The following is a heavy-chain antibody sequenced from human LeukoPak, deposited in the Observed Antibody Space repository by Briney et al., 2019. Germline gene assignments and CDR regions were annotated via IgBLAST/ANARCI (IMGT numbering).Heavy chain of an antibody. CDR1: GFTASSNY. V-gene: IGHV3-53*01. CDR2: IYSGGST. CDR3: ARVSSGSSDY. J-gene: IGHJ4*02. D-gene: IGHD1-26*01. Sequence: QPGGSLRLSCAASGFTASSNYMSWVRQAPGKGLERVSVIYSGGSTYYADSVKGRFTISRDNSKNTLYLQMNSLRAEDTAVYYCARVSSGSSDYWGQGTLVTVSS.